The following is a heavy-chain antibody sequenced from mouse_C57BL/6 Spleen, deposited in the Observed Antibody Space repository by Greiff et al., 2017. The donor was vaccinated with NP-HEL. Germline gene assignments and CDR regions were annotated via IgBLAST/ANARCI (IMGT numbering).Heavy chain of an antibody. Sequence: QVQLQQPGAELVKPGASVKVSCKASGYTFTSYWMHWVKQRPGQGLEWIGRIHPSDSDTNYNQKFKGKATLTVDESSSTAYMQLSSLTSEDSAVYYCAIGFITTVVATPWGQGTLVTVSA. CDR1: GYTFTSYW. CDR2: IHPSDSDT. V-gene: IGHV1-74*01. CDR3: AIGFITTVVATP. D-gene: IGHD1-1*01. J-gene: IGHJ3*01.